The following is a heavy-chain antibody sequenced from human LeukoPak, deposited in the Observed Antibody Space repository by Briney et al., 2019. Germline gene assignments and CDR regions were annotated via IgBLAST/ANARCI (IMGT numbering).Heavy chain of an antibody. D-gene: IGHD6-19*01. CDR3: ATEDSGRFH. J-gene: IGHJ4*02. Sequence: GGSLRLSCAASGFSFSTYNMNWVRQAPGKGLEWLSYISSSSSPIYYADSVKGRFTISRDNAKNSLYLDMNSLRDEDTAVYYCATEDSGRFHWGQGTLVTVSS. CDR2: ISSSSSPI. V-gene: IGHV3-48*02. CDR1: GFSFSTYN.